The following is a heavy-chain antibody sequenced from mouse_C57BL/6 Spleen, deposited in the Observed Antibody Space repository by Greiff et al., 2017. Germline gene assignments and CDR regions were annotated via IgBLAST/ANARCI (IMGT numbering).Heavy chain of an antibody. CDR3: ARQKSLYYFDY. D-gene: IGHD6-1*01. V-gene: IGHV1-50*01. J-gene: IGHJ2*01. Sequence: QVQLQQPGAELVKPGASVKLSCKASGYTFTSYWMQWVKQRPGQGLEWIGEIDPSDSYTNYNQKFKGKATLTVDTSSSTAYMQLSSLTSEDSAVYYCARQKSLYYFDYWGQGTTLTVSS. CDR1: GYTFTSYW. CDR2: IDPSDSYT.